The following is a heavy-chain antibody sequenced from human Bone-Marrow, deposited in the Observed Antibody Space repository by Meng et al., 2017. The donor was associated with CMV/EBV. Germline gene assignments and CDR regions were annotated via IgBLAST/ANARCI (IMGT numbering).Heavy chain of an antibody. CDR1: ENTFSGYY. CDR3: ARKRSEARLDY. J-gene: IGHJ4*02. Sequence: ASVKVSCKASENTFSGYYIHWVRQAPGQGLEWMGWINPHSGGTKYAQNFQGRVTMTRDTSISTAYMELSRLRSDDTAVYYCARKRSEARLDYWGQGTLVTVSS. D-gene: IGHD6-6*01. V-gene: IGHV1-2*02. CDR2: INPHSGGT.